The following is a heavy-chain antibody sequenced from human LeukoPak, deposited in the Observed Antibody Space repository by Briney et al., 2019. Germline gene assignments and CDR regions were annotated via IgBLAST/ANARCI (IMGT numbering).Heavy chain of an antibody. CDR3: AKEEWFRFDI. J-gene: IGHJ4*02. CDR2: ISYDGSNK. V-gene: IGHV3-30-3*01. D-gene: IGHD3-10*01. Sequence: GGSLRLSCAASGFTFSSYAMHWVRQAPGKGLEWVAVISYDGSNKYYADSVKGRFTISRDNAKNSVYVQMNSLRADDTAVYFCAKEEWFRFDIWGQGTSVTVSS. CDR1: GFTFSSYA.